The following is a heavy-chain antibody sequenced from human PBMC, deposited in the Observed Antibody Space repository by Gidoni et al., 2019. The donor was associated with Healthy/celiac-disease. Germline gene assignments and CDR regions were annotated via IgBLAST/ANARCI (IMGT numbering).Heavy chain of an antibody. CDR1: GYTFSCYY. CDR2: SNPNSGGT. J-gene: IGHJ5*02. Sequence: QVQLVQSGAEVKKPGASVKVSCKASGYTFSCYYMHWVRQAPGQGLEWMGWSNPNSGGTNYAQKFQGRVTMTRDTSISTAYMELSRLRSDDTAVYYCARDHIAAAGRGGFDPWGQGTLVTVSS. D-gene: IGHD6-13*01. CDR3: ARDHIAAAGRGGFDP. V-gene: IGHV1-2*02.